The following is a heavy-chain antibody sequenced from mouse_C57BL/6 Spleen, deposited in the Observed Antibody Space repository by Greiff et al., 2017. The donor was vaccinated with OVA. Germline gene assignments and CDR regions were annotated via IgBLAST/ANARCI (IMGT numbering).Heavy chain of an antibody. V-gene: IGHV1-59*01. J-gene: IGHJ3*01. CDR2: IDPSDSYT. CDR1: GYTFTSYW. Sequence: VQLQESGAELVRPGTSVKLSCKASGYTFTSYWMHWVKQRPGQGLEWIGVIDPSDSYTNYNQKFKGKATLTVDTTSSTAYMQLSSLTSADSAVYYCALDYNKAWFAYWGQGTLVTVSA. D-gene: IGHD2-4*01. CDR3: ALDYNKAWFAY.